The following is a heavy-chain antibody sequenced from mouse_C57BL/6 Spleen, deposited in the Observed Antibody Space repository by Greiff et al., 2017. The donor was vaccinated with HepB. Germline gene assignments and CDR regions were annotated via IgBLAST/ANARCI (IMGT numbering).Heavy chain of an antibody. CDR1: GYTFTDYE. D-gene: IGHD2-3*01. CDR2: IDPETGGT. Sequence: VKLQESGAELVRPGASVTLSCKASGYTFTDYEMHWVKQTPVHGLEWIGAIDPETGGTAYNQKFKGKAILTADKSSSTAYMELRSLTSEDSAVYYCTREYDGYAWFAYWGQGTLVTVSA. V-gene: IGHV1-15*01. CDR3: TREYDGYAWFAY. J-gene: IGHJ3*01.